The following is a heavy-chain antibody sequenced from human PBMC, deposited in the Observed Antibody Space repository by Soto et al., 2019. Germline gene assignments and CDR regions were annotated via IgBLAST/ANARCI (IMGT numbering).Heavy chain of an antibody. CDR2: LYYSGGIYTGSS. D-gene: IGHD5-18*01. V-gene: IGHV4-39*01. CDR1: DGSISSSVSY. Sequence: PSETLSLTCSVSDGSISSSVSYWGWVRQSPGKGLEWIGSLYYSGGIYTGSSYYNPSLKSRVTISVDTSKNQFFLNLTSVTAADTAVYYCVTPRGFSYGYFDYWGQGMLVTXS. J-gene: IGHJ4*02. CDR3: VTPRGFSYGYFDY.